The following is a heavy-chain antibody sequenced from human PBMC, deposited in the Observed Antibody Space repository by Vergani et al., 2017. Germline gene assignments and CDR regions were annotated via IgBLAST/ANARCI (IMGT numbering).Heavy chain of an antibody. Sequence: QVQLVQSGAEVKKPGSSVKVSCKASGGTFSSYAISWVRQAPGQGLEWMGGIIPIFGTANYAQQFQGRVTLAADESTSTAYMELGSLRAEDTAVYYCARLRSSWYDAFDIWGQGTMVTVS. CDR1: GGTFSSYA. D-gene: IGHD6-13*01. CDR3: ARLRSSWYDAFDI. V-gene: IGHV1-69*01. J-gene: IGHJ3*02. CDR2: IIPIFGTA.